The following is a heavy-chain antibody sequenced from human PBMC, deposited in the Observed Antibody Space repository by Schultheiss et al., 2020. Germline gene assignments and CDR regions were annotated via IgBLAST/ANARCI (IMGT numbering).Heavy chain of an antibody. V-gene: IGHV4-61*08. CDR1: GGSISSGGYY. CDR3: ARGGWPNYFDY. Sequence: AETLSLTCTVSGGSISSGGYYWSWIRQHPGKGLEWIGYIYYSGSTNYNPSLKSRVTISVDTSKNQFSLKLSSVTAADTAVYYCARGGWPNYFDYWGQGTLVTVSS. CDR2: IYYSGST. D-gene: IGHD6-19*01. J-gene: IGHJ4*02.